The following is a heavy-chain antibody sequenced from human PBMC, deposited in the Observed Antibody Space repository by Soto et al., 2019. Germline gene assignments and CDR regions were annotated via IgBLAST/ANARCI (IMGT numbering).Heavy chain of an antibody. J-gene: IGHJ4*02. CDR1: GFTFSDYY. Sequence: PGGSLILSCAASGFTFSDYYMTWIRQAPGKGLEWVSYISSSGDIIYYADSVKGRFTISRDNAKNSLYLQMNSLRAEDTAVYYCARDLGYYDSSGYFDYWGQGTLVTVSS. V-gene: IGHV3-11*01. CDR2: ISSSGDII. D-gene: IGHD3-22*01. CDR3: ARDLGYYDSSGYFDY.